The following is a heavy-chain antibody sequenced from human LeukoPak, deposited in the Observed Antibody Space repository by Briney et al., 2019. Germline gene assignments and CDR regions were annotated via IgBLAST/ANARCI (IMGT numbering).Heavy chain of an antibody. Sequence: GGSLRLFCAASGFTFSSYAMSWVRQAPGKGLEWVSAISGSGGRTYYADAVEGRFTTSRDNSKNRLHLQMDSLRAEGTAVYYCAKEVGPLDYWGQGTLVTVSS. CDR3: AKEVGPLDY. V-gene: IGHV3-23*01. D-gene: IGHD1-26*01. J-gene: IGHJ4*02. CDR2: ISGSGGRT. CDR1: GFTFSSYA.